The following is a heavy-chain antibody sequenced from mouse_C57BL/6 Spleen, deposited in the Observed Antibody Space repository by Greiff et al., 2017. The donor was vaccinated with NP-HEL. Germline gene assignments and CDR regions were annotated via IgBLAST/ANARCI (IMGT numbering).Heavy chain of an antibody. CDR3: TRGDGSHAKDN. V-gene: IGHV5-4*03. D-gene: IGHD1-1*01. CDR1: GFTFSSYA. CDR2: ISDGGSYT. Sequence: EVMLVESGGGLVKPGGSLKLSCAASGFTFSSYAMSWVRQTPEKRLEWVATISDGGSYTYYPDNVKGRFTISRDNAKNNLYLQMSHLKSEDRAMYYSTRGDGSHAKDNWGQGASVTIS. J-gene: IGHJ4*01.